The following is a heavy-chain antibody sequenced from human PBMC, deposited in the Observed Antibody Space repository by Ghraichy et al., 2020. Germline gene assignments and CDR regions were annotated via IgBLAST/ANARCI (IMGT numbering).Heavy chain of an antibody. J-gene: IGHJ3*02. CDR1: GGSISSGGYS. CDR2: IYHSGST. Sequence: SCAVSGGSISSGGYSWSWIRQPPGKGLEWIGYIYHSGSTYYNPSLKSRVTISVDRSKNQFSLKLSSVTAADTAVYYCARALYGSGSYIRDAFDIWGQGTMVTVSS. CDR3: ARALYGSGSYIRDAFDI. D-gene: IGHD3-10*01. V-gene: IGHV4-30-2*01.